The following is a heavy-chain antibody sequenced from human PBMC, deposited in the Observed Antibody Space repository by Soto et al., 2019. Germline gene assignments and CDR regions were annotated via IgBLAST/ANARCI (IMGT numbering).Heavy chain of an antibody. CDR2: IRTISSAI. V-gene: IGHV3-48*02. CDR3: AGETPSFDS. J-gene: IGHJ4*02. Sequence: GGSLRLSCAASGFTFSDYPMNWVRQAPGKGLEWVSSIRTISSAIYFADSVRGRFTISRDNARNSLYLQMTSLRDEDTAVHYCAGETPSFDSWGQGTLVTVSS. D-gene: IGHD2-15*01. CDR1: GFTFSDYP.